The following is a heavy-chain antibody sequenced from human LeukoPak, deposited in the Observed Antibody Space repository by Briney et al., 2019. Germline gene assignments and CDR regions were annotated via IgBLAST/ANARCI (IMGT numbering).Heavy chain of an antibody. CDR3: ARAVRGAYDY. CDR1: GFTFSSYD. V-gene: IGHV3-13*01. CDR2: IGTAGDT. J-gene: IGHJ4*02. Sequence: GGSLRLSCEVSGFTFSSYDMHWVHQATGKGLEWVSAIGTAGDTYYPGSVKGRFTISRENAKNSLYLQMNSLRAGDTAVYYCARAVRGAYDYWGQGTLVTVSS. D-gene: IGHD3-10*01.